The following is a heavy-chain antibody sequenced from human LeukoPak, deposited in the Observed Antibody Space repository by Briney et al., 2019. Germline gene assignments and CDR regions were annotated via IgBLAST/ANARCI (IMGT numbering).Heavy chain of an antibody. V-gene: IGHV3-30*04. CDR3: ASSMVRGVTYYYYSMDV. J-gene: IGHJ6*04. CDR1: GFTFSSYA. D-gene: IGHD3-10*01. Sequence: GGSLRLSCAASGFTFSSYAMHWVRQAPGKGLEWVAVISYDGSNKYYADSVKGRFTISRDNSKNTLYLQMNSLRAEDTAVYYCASSMVRGVTYYYYSMDVWGKGTTVTVSS. CDR2: ISYDGSNK.